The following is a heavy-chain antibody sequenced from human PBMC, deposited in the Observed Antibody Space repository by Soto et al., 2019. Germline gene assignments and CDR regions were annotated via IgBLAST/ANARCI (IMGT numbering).Heavy chain of an antibody. V-gene: IGHV3-33*01. D-gene: IGHD2-15*01. CDR1: GFTFRSYG. J-gene: IGHJ3*01. Sequence: GGSLRLSCAASGFTFRSYGIHWVRQAPGKGLEWVAVIWYDGSDKYYADSVKGRFTISRDNSKNTLYLQMNSLRAEDTAVYYFARDLSSGGTYAFDVWGQGIMVTVSS. CDR2: IWYDGSDK. CDR3: ARDLSSGGTYAFDV.